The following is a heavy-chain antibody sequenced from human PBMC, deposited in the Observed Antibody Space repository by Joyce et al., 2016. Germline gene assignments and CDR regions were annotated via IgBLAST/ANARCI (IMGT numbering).Heavy chain of an antibody. V-gene: IGHV3-23*01. J-gene: IGHJ4*02. CDR3: AKTDWSGYYTPLFDY. CDR1: GFTFSSYA. CDR2: ISGSGGST. D-gene: IGHD3-3*01. Sequence: EVQLLESGGGLVQPGGSLRLSCAASGFTFSSYAMRWVRQAPGKGLEWVSVISGSGGSTYHADSVKGRFTISRDNSKNTLYLQMNSLRAEDTAVYYCAKTDWSGYYTPLFDYWGQGTLVTVSS.